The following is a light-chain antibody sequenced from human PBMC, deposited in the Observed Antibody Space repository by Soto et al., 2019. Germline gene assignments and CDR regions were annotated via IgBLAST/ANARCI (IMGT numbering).Light chain of an antibody. CDR1: NSDVGGYNY. CDR3: CSYAGSYSYV. Sequence: QSALTQPRSVSGSPGQSVTISCTGTNSDVGGYNYVSWYQQHPGEAPKFMIYDVSKRPSGVPDRFSGSKSGNTASLTISGLQAEDEADYYCCSYAGSYSYVVGTGTKLTVL. V-gene: IGLV2-11*01. J-gene: IGLJ1*01. CDR2: DVS.